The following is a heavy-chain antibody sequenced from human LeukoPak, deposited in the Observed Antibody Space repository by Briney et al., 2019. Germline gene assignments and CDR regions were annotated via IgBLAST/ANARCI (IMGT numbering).Heavy chain of an antibody. V-gene: IGHV3-21*01. J-gene: IGHJ3*02. CDR3: ARLYYDSSGYYYGAFDI. D-gene: IGHD3-22*01. Sequence: KPGGSLRLSCAASGFTFRSYSMNWVRQAPGKGLEWVSSISSSSSYIYYADSVKGRFTISRDNAKNSLYLQMNSLRAEDTAVYYCARLYYDSSGYYYGAFDIWGQGTMVTVSS. CDR1: GFTFRSYS. CDR2: ISSSSSYI.